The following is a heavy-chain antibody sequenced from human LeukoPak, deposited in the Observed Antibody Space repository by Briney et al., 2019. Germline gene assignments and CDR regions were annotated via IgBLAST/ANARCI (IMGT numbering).Heavy chain of an antibody. CDR1: GGSFSGYY. J-gene: IGHJ4*02. D-gene: IGHD3-22*01. CDR3: ASSYPYYYDSSGFAFDYY. CDR2: INHSGST. V-gene: IGHV4-34*01. Sequence: SETLSLTCAVYGGSFSGYYWSWIRQPPGKGLEWIGEINHSGSTNYNPSLKSRVTISVDTSKNQFSLKLSSVTAADTAVYYCASSYPYYYDSSGFAFDYYWGQGTLVTVSS.